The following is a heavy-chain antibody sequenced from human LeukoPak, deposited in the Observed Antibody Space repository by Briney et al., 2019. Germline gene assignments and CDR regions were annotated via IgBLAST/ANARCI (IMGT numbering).Heavy chain of an antibody. Sequence: GGSLRLSCAASGFTFSSYEMNWVRQAPGKGLEWVSYISSSGSTIYYAHSVKGRFTISRDNAKNSLYLQMNSLRVEDPAIYYCARKGSQWDFLVAFWGQGTPVTVSS. CDR3: ARKGSQWDFLVAF. CDR2: ISSSGSTI. CDR1: GFTFSSYE. V-gene: IGHV3-48*03. D-gene: IGHD2/OR15-2a*01. J-gene: IGHJ4*02.